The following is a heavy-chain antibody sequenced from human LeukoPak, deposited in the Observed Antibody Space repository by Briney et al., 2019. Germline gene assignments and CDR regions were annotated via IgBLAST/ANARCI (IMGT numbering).Heavy chain of an antibody. CDR2: IYHSGST. J-gene: IGHJ4*02. CDR3: ARDVYSSGWTVAS. Sequence: GSLRLSCAASGFTFSSYAMSWVRQAPGKGLEWIASIYHSGSTYYNPSLKSRVTISVDTSKNQFSLKLSSVTAADTAVYYCARDVYSSGWTVASWGQGTLVTVSS. CDR1: GFTFSSYA. V-gene: IGHV4-38-2*02. D-gene: IGHD6-19*01.